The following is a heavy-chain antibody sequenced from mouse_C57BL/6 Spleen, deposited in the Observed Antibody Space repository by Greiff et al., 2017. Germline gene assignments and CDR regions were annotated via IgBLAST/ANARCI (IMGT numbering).Heavy chain of an antibody. V-gene: IGHV10-1*01. J-gene: IGHJ1*03. CDR1: GFSFNTYA. D-gene: IGHD1-1*01. CDR2: IRSKSNNYAT. Sequence: EVKLVESGGGLVQPKGSLKLSCAASGFSFNTYAMNWVRQAPGKGLEWVARIRSKSNNYATYYADSVKDRFTISREDSESMLYLQMNNLKTEDTAMYYGVRHPLITTVVEYFDVWGTGTTVTVSS. CDR3: VRHPLITTVVEYFDV.